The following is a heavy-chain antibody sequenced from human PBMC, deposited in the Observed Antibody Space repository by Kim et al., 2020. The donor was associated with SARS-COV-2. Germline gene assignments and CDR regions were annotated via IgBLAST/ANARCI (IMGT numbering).Heavy chain of an antibody. CDR2: ISYDGSNK. V-gene: IGHV3-30*18. Sequence: LSLTCAASGFTFSSYGMHWVRQAPGKGLEWVAVISYDGSNKYYADSVKGRFTISRDNSKNTLYLQMNSLRAEDTAVYYCAKDRQYYYGSGSYFGYYY. CDR1: GFTFSSYG. D-gene: IGHD3-10*01. CDR3: AKDRQYYYGSGSYFGYYY. J-gene: IGHJ6*01.